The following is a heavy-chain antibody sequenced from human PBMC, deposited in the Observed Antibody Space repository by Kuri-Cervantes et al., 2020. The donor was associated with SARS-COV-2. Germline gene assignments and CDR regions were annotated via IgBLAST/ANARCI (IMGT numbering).Heavy chain of an antibody. CDR1: GYSFTSYW. CDR2: IDPSDSYT. J-gene: IGHJ4*02. CDR3: AKDRVGVQDF. V-gene: IGHV5-10-1*01. D-gene: IGHD2-21*01. Sequence: GGSLRLSCKGSGYSFTSYWISWVRQMPGKGLEWMGRIDPSDSYTNYSPSLQGHVTISADKSISTAYLQWSSLKASDTAMYYCAKDRVGVQDFWGQGTLVTVSS.